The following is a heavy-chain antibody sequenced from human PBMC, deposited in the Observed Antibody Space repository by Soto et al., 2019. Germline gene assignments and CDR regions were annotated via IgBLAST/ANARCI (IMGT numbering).Heavy chain of an antibody. V-gene: IGHV4-59*01. J-gene: IGHJ6*02. CDR2: IYYSGST. CDR1: GGSISSYY. Sequence: LETLSLTCTVSGGSISSYYWSWIRQPPGKGLEWIGYIYYSGSTNYNPSLKSRVTISVDTSKNQFSLKLSSVTAADTAVYYCARETGNHLYYYYGMDVWGQGTTVTVSS. CDR3: ARETGNHLYYYYGMDV.